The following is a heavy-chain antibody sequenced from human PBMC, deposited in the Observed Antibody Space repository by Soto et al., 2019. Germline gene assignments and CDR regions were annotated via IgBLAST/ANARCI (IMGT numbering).Heavy chain of an antibody. Sequence: ASVKVSCKASGYTFTSYDINWVRQATGQGLEWMGWMNPNSGNTGYAQKFQGRVTMTRNTSISTAYMELSSLRSEDTAVYYCARLRRCSGGSCPLWTFPKAFDICGQGTMVTVSS. CDR1: GYTFTSYD. CDR2: MNPNSGNT. D-gene: IGHD2-15*01. V-gene: IGHV1-8*01. J-gene: IGHJ3*02. CDR3: ARLRRCSGGSCPLWTFPKAFDI.